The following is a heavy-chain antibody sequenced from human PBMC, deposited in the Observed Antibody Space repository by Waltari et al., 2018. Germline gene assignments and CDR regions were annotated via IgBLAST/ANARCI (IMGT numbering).Heavy chain of an antibody. CDR1: GFTFSSYA. CDR2: ISYDGSKK. J-gene: IGHJ1*01. Sequence: QVQLVESGGGVVQPGRSLRLSCAASGFTFSSYAMHWVRQAPGKGLEWVAVISYDGSKKYYADSVKGRFTISRDNSKNTLYLQMNSLRAEDTAVYYCAREIGLYDSSGFFQHWGQGTLVTVSS. D-gene: IGHD3-22*01. V-gene: IGHV3-30-3*01. CDR3: AREIGLYDSSGFFQH.